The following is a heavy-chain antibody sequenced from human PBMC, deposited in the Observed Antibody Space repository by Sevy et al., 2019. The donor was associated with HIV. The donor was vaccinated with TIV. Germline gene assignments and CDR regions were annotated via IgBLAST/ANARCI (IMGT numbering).Heavy chain of an antibody. J-gene: IGHJ4*02. V-gene: IGHV4-39*01. CDR3: ARQGGIVDRAFDY. D-gene: IGHD2-21*01. Sequence: SETLSLTCTVSGVSMSSSSYDWGWVRQPPGTGLEWIGTMYHSGRSYHNPSLKSRVTIYVDTSKNQFSLKLSSVTAADTAVYYCARQGGIVDRAFDYWGQGTLVTVSS. CDR2: MYHSGRS. CDR1: GVSMSSSSYD.